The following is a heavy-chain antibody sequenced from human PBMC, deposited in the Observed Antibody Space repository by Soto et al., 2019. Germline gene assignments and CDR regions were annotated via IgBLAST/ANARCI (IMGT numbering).Heavy chain of an antibody. CDR2: TSYDGSNT. D-gene: IGHD3-16*01. V-gene: IGHV3-33*05. CDR1: GFTCRSYV. J-gene: IGHJ4*02. CDR3: ARWGTTGGLAV. Sequence: QVQLVESGGGVVQPGTSLILSCVGSGFTCRSYVIHWGRQAPGKGLEWVALTSYDGSNTFYGDSVKGRFTSSRHNSRNTLELQMHILTFDDTAIYYCARWGTTGGLAVWGQGTLVSVSS.